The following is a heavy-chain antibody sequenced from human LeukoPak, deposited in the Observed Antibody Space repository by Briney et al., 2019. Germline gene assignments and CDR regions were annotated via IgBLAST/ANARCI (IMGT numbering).Heavy chain of an antibody. CDR3: AKDSGSHGAFDI. CDR1: GFTFDDYA. CDR2: ISWSSGSI. J-gene: IGHJ3*02. Sequence: GGSLRLSCAASGFTFDDYAMHWVRQAPGKGLEWVSGISWSSGSIGYADSVKGRFTISRDNAKNSLYLQMNSLRAEDMALYYCAKDSGSHGAFDIWGQGTMVTVSS. V-gene: IGHV3-9*03.